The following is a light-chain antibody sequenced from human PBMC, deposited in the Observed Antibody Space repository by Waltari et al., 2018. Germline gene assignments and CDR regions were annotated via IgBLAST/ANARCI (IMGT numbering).Light chain of an antibody. Sequence: QSALTQPASVSGSPGQSITISCTGTSSDVGGYNYVPWYQQHPGTTPKLIIFDVTRRPAGVAHRVSGSNSGNTASLTISGLQAEDEADYYCGSYTTRATHVFGIGTKVTVL. V-gene: IGLV2-14*03. CDR3: GSYTTRATHV. J-gene: IGLJ1*01. CDR1: SSDVGGYNY. CDR2: DVT.